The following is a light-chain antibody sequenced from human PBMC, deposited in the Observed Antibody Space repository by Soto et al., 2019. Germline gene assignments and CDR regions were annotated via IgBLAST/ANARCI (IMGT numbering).Light chain of an antibody. CDR1: QNIGSF. Sequence: DIQVTQTQSSLSASIGDRVTITCRASQNIGSFLNWYQQKPGKAPRLLVYSASIMESGVPPRFSGSGSGTEFTLTISSLQPEDSATYYCLQHDTFPNSFGQGTRLEI. CDR3: LQHDTFPNS. J-gene: IGKJ5*01. CDR2: SAS. V-gene: IGKV1-17*01.